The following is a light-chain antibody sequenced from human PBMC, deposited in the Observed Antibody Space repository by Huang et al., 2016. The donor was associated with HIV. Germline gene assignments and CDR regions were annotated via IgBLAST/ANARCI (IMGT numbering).Light chain of an antibody. Sequence: IVLTQSPGTRSLCPGERATLSCRAGQSVSSDYLAWYQQKPGQAPRLLIYGASSRATGIPDKFSGSGSGTDFTLAISRLEPEDFAVYYCQQYGSSPLTFGGGTKVEIK. CDR3: QQYGSSPLT. CDR2: GAS. J-gene: IGKJ4*01. CDR1: QSVSSDY. V-gene: IGKV3-20*01.